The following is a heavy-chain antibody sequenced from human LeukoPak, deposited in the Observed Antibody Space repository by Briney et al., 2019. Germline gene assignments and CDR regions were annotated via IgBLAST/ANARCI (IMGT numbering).Heavy chain of an antibody. J-gene: IGHJ6*03. CDR1: GFTFSHYS. V-gene: IGHV3-64*02. CDR3: ARITMGATIANFYYYHMDV. D-gene: IGHD3-3*01. CDR2: IISNGGST. Sequence: GGSLRLSCAAYGFTFSHYSMHWVRQAPGKGLEYVSAIISNGGSTHYADSVKGRFTISRDSSKNTLYLQMDSRGAEDMAVYYCARITMGATIANFYYYHMDVWGKGATVTVSS.